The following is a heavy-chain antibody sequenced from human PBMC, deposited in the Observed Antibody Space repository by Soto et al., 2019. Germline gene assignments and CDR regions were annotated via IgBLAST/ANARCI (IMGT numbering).Heavy chain of an antibody. J-gene: IGHJ4*02. D-gene: IGHD3-22*01. V-gene: IGHV4-4*02. Sequence: QVHLQESGPGLVKPSGTLSLTCVVSGGSISGRNWWSWVRQAPGKGLEWIGEVFSSGDTTYSPSLRSRVSISVDKSKNQFSLNLNSVTAADTAVYYCTRLIYDSRLNYFYFDLWGQGALVTVSS. CDR2: VFSSGDT. CDR3: TRLIYDSRLNYFYFDL. CDR1: GGSISGRNW.